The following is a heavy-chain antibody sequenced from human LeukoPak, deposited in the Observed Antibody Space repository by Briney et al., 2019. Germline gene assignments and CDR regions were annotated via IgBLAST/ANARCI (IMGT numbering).Heavy chain of an antibody. J-gene: IGHJ4*02. V-gene: IGHV4-4*02. CDR1: GGSITTTNW. CDR3: TRESGAFSPFGF. Sequence: SETLSLTCAVSGGSITTTNWWSWVRSPPGKGLEWIGEVHLSGATNYNPSLESRVSMSIDKSKNHLSLEVTSVTAADTAIYYCTRESGAFSPFGFWGQGTLLTVSS. D-gene: IGHD1-26*01. CDR2: VHLSGAT.